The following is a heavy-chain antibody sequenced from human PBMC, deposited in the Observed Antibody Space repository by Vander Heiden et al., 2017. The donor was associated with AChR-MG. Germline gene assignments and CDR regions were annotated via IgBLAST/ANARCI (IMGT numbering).Heavy chain of an antibody. CDR1: GFTFRSYA. D-gene: IGHD6-25*01. J-gene: IGHJ6*04. CDR2: ISGSGGST. CDR3: AKAYSSGFRGPPDV. Sequence: EVQLLESGGGLVQPGGSLRLSCAASGFTFRSYAMGWVRQAPGKGLEWVSAISGSGGSTYYADSVKGRFTISRDNSKNTLYLQMNSLRAEDTAVYYCAKAYSSGFRGPPDVWGKGTTVTVSS. V-gene: IGHV3-23*01.